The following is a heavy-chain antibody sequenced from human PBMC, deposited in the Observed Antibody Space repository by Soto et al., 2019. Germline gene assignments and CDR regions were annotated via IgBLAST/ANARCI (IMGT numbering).Heavy chain of an antibody. Sequence: ASVKVSCKVSGYTLTELSMHWVRQAPGKGLEWMGGFDPEDGETIYAQKFQGRVTMTEETSKETAYMELGSLRSEDTAGYYCATDPTAYSSGWYYWGQGTLVTVSS. CDR1: GYTLTELS. V-gene: IGHV1-24*01. J-gene: IGHJ4*02. D-gene: IGHD6-19*01. CDR2: FDPEDGET. CDR3: ATDPTAYSSGWYY.